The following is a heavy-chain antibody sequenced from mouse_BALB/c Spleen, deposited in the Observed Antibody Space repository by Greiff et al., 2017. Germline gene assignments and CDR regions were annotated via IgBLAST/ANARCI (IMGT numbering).Heavy chain of an antibody. CDR1: GYTFTSYT. D-gene: IGHD4-1*01. CDR3: ARNWKGFAY. J-gene: IGHJ3*01. V-gene: IGHV1-4*02. CDR2: INPSSGYT. Sequence: VKLQESAAELARPGASVKMSCKASGYTFTSYTMHWVKQRPGQGLEWIGYINPSSGYTEYNQKFKDKTTLTADKSSSTAYMQLSSLTSEDSAVYYCARNWKGFAYWGQGTLVTVSA.